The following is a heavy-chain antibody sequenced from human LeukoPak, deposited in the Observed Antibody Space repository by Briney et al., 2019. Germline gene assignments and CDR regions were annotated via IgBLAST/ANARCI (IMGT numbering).Heavy chain of an antibody. V-gene: IGHV3-11*01. CDR2: ISSGGDSI. CDR3: AREMDGEYGSGTFYDL. Sequence: GGSLRLSCAASNFVFSDYYMSWVRQAPGKGLQWVSYISSGGDSIYYADSVRGRFTISRDNAKNSLYLQMNSVRADDTAVYYCAREMDGEYGSGTFYDLWGQGNMVTVSS. CDR1: NFVFSDYY. D-gene: IGHD3-10*01. J-gene: IGHJ5*02.